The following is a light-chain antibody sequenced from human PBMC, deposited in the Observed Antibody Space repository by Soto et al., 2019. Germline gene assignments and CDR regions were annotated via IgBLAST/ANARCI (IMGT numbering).Light chain of an antibody. CDR3: SSLTTSSTYV. J-gene: IGLJ1*01. Sequence: QSALTQPPSVSGSPGQSVTISCTGTSRDVGYYNRVSWYQQPPGTAPKLMIYEVTNRPSGVPDRFSASKSGNTASLTISGLQAEDEADYYCSSLTTSSTYVFGTGTKLTVL. CDR1: SRDVGYYNR. CDR2: EVT. V-gene: IGLV2-18*02.